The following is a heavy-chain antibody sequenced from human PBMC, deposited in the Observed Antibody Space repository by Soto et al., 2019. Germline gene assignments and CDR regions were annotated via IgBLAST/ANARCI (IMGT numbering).Heavy chain of an antibody. CDR1: GDSISSSTYF. CDR2: IDYSGTT. Sequence: QLQLQESGPGLVKASETLSLICTVSGDSISSSTYFWGWIRQPPGKGLEWIGSIDYSGTTYYNTSLRTRATIAVDTSKNQFSLMQTSVTAADTAVYYCARPGANGVRYSAYFQHWGQGTLVTVSS. CDR3: ARPGANGVRYSAYFQH. V-gene: IGHV4-39*01. J-gene: IGHJ1*01. D-gene: IGHD2-15*01.